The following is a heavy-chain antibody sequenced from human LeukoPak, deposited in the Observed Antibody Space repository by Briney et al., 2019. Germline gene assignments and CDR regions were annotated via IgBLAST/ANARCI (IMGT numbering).Heavy chain of an antibody. D-gene: IGHD1-26*01. CDR1: GFTFSNYA. CDR2: IDGPTFRT. V-gene: IGHV3-23*01. CDR3: TAWVGAHFDF. Sequence: PGESLRLSCAASGFTFSNYAMHWVRQAPRKRLEWVSTIDGPTFRTHYADSVTGRFTISRDNSKNTLYLRMNSLRAEDTAVYFCTAWVGAHFDFWGQGTLVTVSS. J-gene: IGHJ4*02.